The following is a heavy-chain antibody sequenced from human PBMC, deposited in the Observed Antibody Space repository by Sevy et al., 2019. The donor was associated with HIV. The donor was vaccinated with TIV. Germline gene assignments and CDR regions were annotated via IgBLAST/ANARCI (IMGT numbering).Heavy chain of an antibody. J-gene: IGHJ4*02. D-gene: IGHD3-22*01. CDR1: GYTFTGYY. CDR3: AREAGYYDSSAELDY. Sequence: ASVKVSCKASGYTFTGYYMHWVRQAPGQGLEWMGWINPNSGGTNYAQKFQGRVTMTRDTSISTAYMELSRPRSDDTAVYYCAREAGYYDSSAELDYWGQGTLVTVSS. V-gene: IGHV1-2*02. CDR2: INPNSGGT.